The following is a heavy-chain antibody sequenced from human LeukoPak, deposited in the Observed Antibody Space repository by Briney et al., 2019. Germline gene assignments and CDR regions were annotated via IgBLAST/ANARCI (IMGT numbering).Heavy chain of an antibody. J-gene: IGHJ3*01. V-gene: IGHV3-9*03. Sequence: GGSLRLSCVASGFKFDDYPMHWVRQAPGKGLEWVSAISWNSGSVGYADSVKGRLTISRDNAKNSLYLQMNSLRAEDMALYYYAKSRVAASDVFDLWGQGTMVTVSS. CDR3: AKSRVAASDVFDL. D-gene: IGHD1-26*01. CDR1: GFKFDDYP. CDR2: ISWNSGSV.